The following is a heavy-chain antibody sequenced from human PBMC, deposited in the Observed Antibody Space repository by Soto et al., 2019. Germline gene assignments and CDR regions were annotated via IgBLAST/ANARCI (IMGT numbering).Heavy chain of an antibody. CDR1: GYTFTGYD. CDR2: MNPNSGNT. CDR3: AGEKVGTTGIDF. D-gene: IGHD1-26*01. Sequence: QAQLVLSGAEVKKPGASVKVSCKASGYTFTGYDINWVRQATGQGLEWMGWMNPNSGNTGYAQNFQGRVTMTRDNSITTAYMELTSLRDDDSAVYYCAGEKVGTTGIDFWGQGTLVTVSS. J-gene: IGHJ4*02. V-gene: IGHV1-8*01.